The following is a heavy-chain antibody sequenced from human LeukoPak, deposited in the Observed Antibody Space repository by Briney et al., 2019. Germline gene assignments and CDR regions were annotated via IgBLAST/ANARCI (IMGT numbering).Heavy chain of an antibody. Sequence: GGSLRLSCAASGFTVSSNEMSWVRQAPGKGLEWVSSLSGGSTYYADSRKGRFTISRDNSKNTLHLQMNSLRAEDTAVYYCAGNGHRSVWTMIVVLWGQGTLVTVSS. CDR2: LSGGST. J-gene: IGHJ4*02. V-gene: IGHV3-38-3*01. CDR3: AGNGHRSVWTMIVVL. CDR1: GFTVSSNE. D-gene: IGHD3-22*01.